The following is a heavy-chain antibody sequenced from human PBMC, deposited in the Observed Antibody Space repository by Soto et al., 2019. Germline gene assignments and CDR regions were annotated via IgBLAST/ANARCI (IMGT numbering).Heavy chain of an antibody. J-gene: IGHJ3*02. CDR2: ISYDGSNK. D-gene: IGHD6-19*01. V-gene: IGHV3-30-3*01. CDR1: GFTFSSYA. CDR3: ARDRIFREQWGGAFDI. Sequence: GGSLRLSCAASGFTFSSYAMHWVRQAPGKGLEWVAVISYDGSNKYYADSVKGRFTISRDNSKNTLYLQMNSLRAEDTAVYYCARDRIFREQWGGAFDIWGQGTMVTVSS.